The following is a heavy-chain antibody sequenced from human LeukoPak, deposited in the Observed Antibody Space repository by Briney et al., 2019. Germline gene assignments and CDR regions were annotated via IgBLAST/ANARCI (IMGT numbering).Heavy chain of an antibody. J-gene: IGHJ3*02. CDR3: ARDQLELYDAFDI. CDR1: GFTFSSHA. V-gene: IGHV3-23*01. CDR2: ISASGTSP. Sequence: AGGSLRLSCAASGFTFSSHAMSWVRQAPGKGLEWVSTISASGTSPYYADSVKGRFTISRDNAMNSLYLQMNSLRDEDTAVYYCARDQLELYDAFDIWGQGTMVTVSS. D-gene: IGHD1-26*01.